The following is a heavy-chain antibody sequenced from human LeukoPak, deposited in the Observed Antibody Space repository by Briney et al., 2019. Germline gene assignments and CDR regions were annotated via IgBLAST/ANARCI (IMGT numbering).Heavy chain of an antibody. Sequence: SETLSLTCTVSGGSISSYYWSWIRQPPGKGLEWIGYIYTSGSTNYNPSLKSRVTISVDTSKNQFSLKLSSVTAADTAVYYCASARWGRRDSSLDYWGQGTLVTVSS. CDR1: GGSISSYY. V-gene: IGHV4-4*09. CDR2: IYTSGST. J-gene: IGHJ4*02. CDR3: ASARWGRRDSSLDY. D-gene: IGHD6-13*01.